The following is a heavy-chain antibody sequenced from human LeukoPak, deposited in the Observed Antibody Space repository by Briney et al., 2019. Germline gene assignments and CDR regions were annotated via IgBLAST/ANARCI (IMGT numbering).Heavy chain of an antibody. CDR1: GYSISSGYY. Sequence: SETLSLTCAVSGYSISSGYYWGWIRQPPGKGLEWIGEINHSGSTNYNPSLKSRVTISVDTSKNQFSLKLSSVTAADTAVYYCARGVYYGSGNYYNVWNYWGQGTLVTVSS. CDR2: INHSGST. J-gene: IGHJ4*02. V-gene: IGHV4-38-2*01. CDR3: ARGVYYGSGNYYNVWNY. D-gene: IGHD3-10*01.